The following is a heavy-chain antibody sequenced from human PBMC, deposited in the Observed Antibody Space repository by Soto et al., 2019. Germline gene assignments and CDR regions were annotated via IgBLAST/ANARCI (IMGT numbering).Heavy chain of an antibody. V-gene: IGHV3-48*03. CDR2: IHPSGQPI. D-gene: IGHD1-26*01. Sequence: EVQLVESGGGLVQPGGSLRLSCAVSGFTFSSSEMYWVRQAPGNGLEWISYIHPSGQPIFYADSVKGRFTISRDNANNSRFLQRNSLRAEDTAVYYCARRASRWGQGTMVTVSS. J-gene: IGHJ3*01. CDR1: GFTFSSSE. CDR3: ARRASR.